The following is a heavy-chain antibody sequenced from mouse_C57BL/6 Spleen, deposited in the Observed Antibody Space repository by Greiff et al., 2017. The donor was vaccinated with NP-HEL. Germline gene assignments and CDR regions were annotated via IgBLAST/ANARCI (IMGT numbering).Heavy chain of an antibody. CDR1: GFTFSSYA. Sequence: EVHLVESGGGLVKPGGSLKLSCAASGFTFSSYAMSWVRQTPEKRLEWVATISDGGSYTYYPDNVKCRFTISRDNAKNNLYLQMSHLKSEDTAMYYFARGSNPLDYWGQGTTLTVSS. V-gene: IGHV5-4*01. CDR3: ARGSNPLDY. CDR2: ISDGGSYT. D-gene: IGHD2-5*01. J-gene: IGHJ2*01.